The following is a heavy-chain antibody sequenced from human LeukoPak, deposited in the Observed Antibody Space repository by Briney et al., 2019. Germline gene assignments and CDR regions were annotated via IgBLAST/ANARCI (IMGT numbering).Heavy chain of an antibody. D-gene: IGHD5-24*01. CDR1: GYTFTSYD. CDR3: ARMAPKTYYHYGMDV. CDR2: MNPNSGNT. Sequence: GASVKVSCKASGYTFTSYDINWVRQATGQGLEWMGWMNPNSGNTGYAQKFQGRVTMTRNTSISTAYMELSSLRSEDTAVYYCARMAPKTYYHYGMDVWGQGTTVTVSS. V-gene: IGHV1-8*01. J-gene: IGHJ6*02.